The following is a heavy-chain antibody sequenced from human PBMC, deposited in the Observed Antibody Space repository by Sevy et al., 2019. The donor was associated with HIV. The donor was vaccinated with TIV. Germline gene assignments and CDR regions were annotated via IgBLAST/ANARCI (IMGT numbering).Heavy chain of an antibody. Sequence: SETLSLTCTVSGGSISSGDYYWSWIRQHPGKGLEWIRYIYYSGSPYYNPSLKSRVTISVDQSKNQFSLKLSSVTAADTAVYYCARSKQLSAPDYWGQGTLVTVSS. D-gene: IGHD5-18*01. CDR3: ARSKQLSAPDY. V-gene: IGHV4-30-4*01. J-gene: IGHJ4*02. CDR1: GGSISSGDYY. CDR2: IYYSGSP.